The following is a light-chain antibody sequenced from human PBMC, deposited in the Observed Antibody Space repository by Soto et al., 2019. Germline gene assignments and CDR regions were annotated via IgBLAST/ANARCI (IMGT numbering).Light chain of an antibody. J-gene: IGKJ1*01. CDR3: QQYNSYPWT. V-gene: IGKV1-5*01. CDR1: QSISNW. Sequence: DIKMTQSPSTLSASVGDRVTITCRASQSISNWLAWYQRKPGKAPKLLIYDAYSLQSGVPSRFSGSESGTEFTLTINSLQPDDFATYYCQQYNSYPWTFGQGTKVDIK. CDR2: DAY.